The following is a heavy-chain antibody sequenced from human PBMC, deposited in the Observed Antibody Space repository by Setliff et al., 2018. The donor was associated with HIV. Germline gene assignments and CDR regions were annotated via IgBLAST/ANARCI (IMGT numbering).Heavy chain of an antibody. CDR3: AREVLRGGDDAFGL. CDR1: GFTFSSYE. Sequence: GGSLRLSCAASGFTFSSYEMNWVRQVPGRGPEWVASISNSSRYYWVKARYGDSVRGRFTISGDYAKNSVYLQMNSLRVEDSAVYYCAREVLRGGDDAFGLWGRGTVVTVSS. J-gene: IGHJ3*01. V-gene: IGHV3-21*01. CDR2: ISNSSRYY. D-gene: IGHD3-10*01.